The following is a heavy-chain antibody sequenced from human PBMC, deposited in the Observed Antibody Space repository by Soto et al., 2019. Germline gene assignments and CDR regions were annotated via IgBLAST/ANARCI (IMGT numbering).Heavy chain of an antibody. V-gene: IGHV3-21*01. J-gene: IGHJ5*02. CDR2: ISSSSSYI. Sequence: GGSLRLSCAASGFTFSSYSMNWVRQAPGKGLEWVSSISSSSSYIYYADSVKGRFTISRDNAKNSLYLQMNSLRAEDTAVYYCARGGYSSSWYVEGVNWFDPWGQGTLVTVSS. D-gene: IGHD6-13*01. CDR3: ARGGYSSSWYVEGVNWFDP. CDR1: GFTFSSYS.